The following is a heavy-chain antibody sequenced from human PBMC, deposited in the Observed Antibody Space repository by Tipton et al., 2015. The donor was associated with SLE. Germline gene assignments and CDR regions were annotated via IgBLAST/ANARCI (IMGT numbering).Heavy chain of an antibody. D-gene: IGHD3-3*01. Sequence: TLSLTCTVSGGSISSHYWSWIRQPPGKGLEWIGYIYYSGSTNYNPSLKSRVTISVDTSKNQFSLKLSSVTAADTAVYYCASSPYYDFWSGYYRDAFDIWVQGTMVTVSS. J-gene: IGHJ3*02. CDR3: ASSPYYDFWSGYYRDAFDI. CDR1: GGSISSHY. V-gene: IGHV4-59*11. CDR2: IYYSGST.